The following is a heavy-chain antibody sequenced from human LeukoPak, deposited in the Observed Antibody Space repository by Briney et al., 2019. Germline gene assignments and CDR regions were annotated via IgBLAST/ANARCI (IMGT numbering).Heavy chain of an antibody. J-gene: IGHJ5*02. CDR1: GGTFSSYA. D-gene: IGHD3-10*01. V-gene: IGHV1-69*04. CDR3: ARDPGGLLWFGELLGWFDP. CDR2: IIPILGIA. Sequence: SVKVSCKASGGTFSSYAISWVGQAPGQGLEWMGRIIPILGIANYAQKFQGRVTITADKSTSTAYMELSSLRSEDTAVYYCARDPGGLLWFGELLGWFDPWGQGTLVTVSS.